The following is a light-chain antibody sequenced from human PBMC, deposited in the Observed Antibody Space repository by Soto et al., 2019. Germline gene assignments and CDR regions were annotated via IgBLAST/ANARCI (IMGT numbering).Light chain of an antibody. Sequence: EIVLTQSPATLSVSPGERATLSCRASQSVSSNLAWYQQKPGQAPRLLIYGASSRATGIPDRFSGSGSGTDFTLTISRLEPEDFAVFYCQQYGSSPKTFGQGTKVGIK. CDR2: GAS. J-gene: IGKJ1*01. CDR3: QQYGSSPKT. CDR1: QSVSSN. V-gene: IGKV3-20*01.